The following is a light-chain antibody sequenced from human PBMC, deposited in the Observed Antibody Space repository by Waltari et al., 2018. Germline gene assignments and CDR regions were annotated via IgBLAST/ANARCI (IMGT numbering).Light chain of an antibody. CDR1: QSVSIS. V-gene: IGKV3-20*01. CDR2: GAS. CDR3: QHYLRLPAT. J-gene: IGKJ1*01. Sequence: IVLTQSPGTLSLSPGERATLSCRASQSVSISLAWYQQKPGQAPKLLIYGASTRATGIPDRFTGSGSGTDFSLTISSLEPEDFAIYFCQHYLRLPATFGQGTKVEIK.